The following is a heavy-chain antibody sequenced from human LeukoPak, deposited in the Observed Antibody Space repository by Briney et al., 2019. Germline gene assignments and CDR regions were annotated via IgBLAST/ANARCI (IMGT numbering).Heavy chain of an antibody. CDR2: IYHSGST. Sequence: NSSETLSLTCAVSGGSISSGGYSWSWIRQPPGKGLEWIGYIYHSGSTYYNPSLKSRVTISVDRFKNQFSLKLSSVTAADTAVYYCAREGGRGAVDYWGQGTLVTVSS. CDR1: GGSISSGGYS. D-gene: IGHD1-26*01. V-gene: IGHV4-30-2*01. CDR3: AREGGRGAVDY. J-gene: IGHJ4*02.